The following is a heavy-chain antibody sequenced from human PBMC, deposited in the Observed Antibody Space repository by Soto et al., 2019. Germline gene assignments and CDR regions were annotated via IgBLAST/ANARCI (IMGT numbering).Heavy chain of an antibody. CDR2: IIPRSATS. V-gene: IGHV1-69*12. D-gene: IGHD2-2*01. CDR3: ARECLVLVPTTVNSYDYYYAMDV. Sequence: QVQLVQSGAEVKKPGSSVKVSCKASGDTFSTYTITWMRQAPGQGLEWMGGIIPRSATSNYAQKFQGRVTITADESTKTASMELSSLRSEDTALYYCARECLVLVPTTVNSYDYYYAMDVWGQGTTVTVSS. J-gene: IGHJ6*02. CDR1: GDTFSTYT.